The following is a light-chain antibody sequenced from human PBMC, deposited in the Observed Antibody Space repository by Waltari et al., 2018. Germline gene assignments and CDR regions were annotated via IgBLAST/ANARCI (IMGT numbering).Light chain of an antibody. CDR3: CSYAGTVTPVV. V-gene: IGLV2-23*02. CDR2: EVN. CDR1: SSNIGNYNP. J-gene: IGLJ3*02. Sequence: QSALTQPASVSGSPGQSITIPCIGTSSNIGNYNPVSGYQQHPGKAPKLIIYEVNKRPSGISNRFSGSKSGNTASLTISGLQAEDEADYFCCSYAGTVTPVVFGGGTKLTVL.